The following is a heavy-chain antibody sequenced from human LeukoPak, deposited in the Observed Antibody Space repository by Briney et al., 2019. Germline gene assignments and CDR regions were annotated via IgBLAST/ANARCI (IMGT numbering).Heavy chain of an antibody. CDR1: GFTISSYE. V-gene: IGHV3-48*03. CDR3: VRDKSGCCFDY. CDR2: IHSSGSTI. J-gene: IGHJ4*02. Sequence: GGSLRLSWAASGFTISSYEMNWVRQAPGKGLEWISYIHSSGSTIYYADSVKGRFTISRDNAKNSLYLQMNSLRAEDTAVYYCVRDKSGCCFDYWGQGTLVTVSS. D-gene: IGHD1-26*01.